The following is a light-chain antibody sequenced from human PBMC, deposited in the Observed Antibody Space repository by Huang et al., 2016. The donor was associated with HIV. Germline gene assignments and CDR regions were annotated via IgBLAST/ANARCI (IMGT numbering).Light chain of an antibody. J-gene: IGKJ4*01. CDR2: DAS. CDR3: HQRSAWPLT. V-gene: IGKV3-11*01. CDR1: QNVHSL. Sequence: EIVLTQSPATLSLSPGERATLSFRASQNVHSLLVWYQLTPGQAPRLLMYDASHKATGIPAMFRGSGSGTDFTLTITNLQSEDSAVYYCHQRSAWPLTFGGGTKVEI.